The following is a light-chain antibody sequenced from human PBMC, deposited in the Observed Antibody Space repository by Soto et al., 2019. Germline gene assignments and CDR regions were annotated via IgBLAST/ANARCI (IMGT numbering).Light chain of an antibody. J-gene: IGKJ1*01. Sequence: DIQMTQSPSTLSASVGDRVTITCRASQSISKYLAWYQQKPGKAPNPLIYDASSLKSGVPSRFSGSGSGTEFTLTISSLQPDDFATYYCQQYNSYSRTFGLGTKVDIK. CDR2: DAS. CDR1: QSISKY. CDR3: QQYNSYSRT. V-gene: IGKV1-5*01.